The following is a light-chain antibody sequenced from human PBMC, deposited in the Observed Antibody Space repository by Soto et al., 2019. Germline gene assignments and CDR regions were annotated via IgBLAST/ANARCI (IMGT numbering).Light chain of an antibody. Sequence: DIQMTQSPSTLSASVGDRVTITCRASQSISSWLAWYQQKPGKAPKLLIYDVSSLESGVPSSFSGSVSGTEFTLTISSLQPDDCATYYCQQYNTYPYTFGQGTKLEIK. CDR2: DVS. CDR3: QQYNTYPYT. CDR1: QSISSW. J-gene: IGKJ2*01. V-gene: IGKV1-5*01.